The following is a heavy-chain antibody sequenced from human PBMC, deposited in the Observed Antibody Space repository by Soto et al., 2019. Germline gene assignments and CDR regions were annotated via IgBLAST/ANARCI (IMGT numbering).Heavy chain of an antibody. CDR2: VSAYNGNT. CDR3: ARGGVDDYAT. V-gene: IGHV1-18*01. J-gene: IGHJ5*02. D-gene: IGHD4-17*01. CDR1: GYTFNSYG. Sequence: ASVKVSCKASGYTFNSYGINWVRQAPGQGLEWVGWVSAYNGNTKYSQKFQGRVTITRDTSASTAYMELSSLRSEDTAVYYCARGGVDDYATWGQGTLVTVSS.